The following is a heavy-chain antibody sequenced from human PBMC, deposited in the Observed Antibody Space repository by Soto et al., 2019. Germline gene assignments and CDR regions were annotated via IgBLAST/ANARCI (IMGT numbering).Heavy chain of an antibody. D-gene: IGHD5-18*01. CDR2: IYHSGST. Sequence: SETLSLTCAVPGYSISSGYYWGWIRQPPGKGLEWIGSIYHSGSTYYNPSLKSRVTISVDTSKNQFSLKLSSVTAADTAVYYCARVTDGMDVWGQGTTVTVSS. CDR1: GYSISSGYY. V-gene: IGHV4-38-2*01. CDR3: ARVTDGMDV. J-gene: IGHJ6*02.